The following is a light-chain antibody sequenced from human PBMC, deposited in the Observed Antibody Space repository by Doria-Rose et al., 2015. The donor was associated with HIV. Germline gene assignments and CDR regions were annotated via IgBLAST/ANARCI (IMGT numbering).Light chain of an antibody. V-gene: IGKV3-20*01. J-gene: IGKJ1*01. Sequence: EIVMTQSPGTLSLSPGERATLSCRASQSFSSTYLDWYQQKPGQAPSLLIYDGSTRATGIPDRFSASGSGTDFTLTINSLEPEDFALYYCHQYGTSWTFGQGTKVEI. CDR1: QSFSSTY. CDR3: HQYGTSWT. CDR2: DGS.